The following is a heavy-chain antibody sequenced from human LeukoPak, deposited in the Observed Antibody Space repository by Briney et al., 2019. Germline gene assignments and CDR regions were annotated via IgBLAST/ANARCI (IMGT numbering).Heavy chain of an antibody. CDR2: ISGSGGST. Sequence: PGGSLRLSCTASGFTFSSYAMSWVRQAPGKGLEWVSAISGSGGSTYYADSVKGRFTISRDNSKNTLYLQMNSLRAEDTAVYYCAKDPSEDWNLDYWGQGTLVTVSS. J-gene: IGHJ4*02. CDR1: GFTFSSYA. V-gene: IGHV3-23*01. D-gene: IGHD1-1*01. CDR3: AKDPSEDWNLDY.